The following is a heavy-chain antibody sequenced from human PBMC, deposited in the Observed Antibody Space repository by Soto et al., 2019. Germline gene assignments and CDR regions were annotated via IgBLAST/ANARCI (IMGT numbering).Heavy chain of an antibody. Sequence: PGGSLRPSCAASGFTFSRYWMSWVRQAPGKGLEWVANIKQDGSEKYYVDSVKGRFTISRDNADNSLYLQMNSLRAEDTALYYCARVGYCSSTSCYWHYYFDYWGQGALVTVSS. CDR3: ARVGYCSSTSCYWHYYFDY. CDR1: GFTFSRYW. J-gene: IGHJ4*02. CDR2: IKQDGSEK. D-gene: IGHD2-2*01. V-gene: IGHV3-7*03.